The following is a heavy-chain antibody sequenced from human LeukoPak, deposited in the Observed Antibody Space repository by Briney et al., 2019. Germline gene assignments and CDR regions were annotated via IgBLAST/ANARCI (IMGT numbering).Heavy chain of an antibody. CDR3: ARAIQYSSGWYITSNNWFDP. J-gene: IGHJ5*02. CDR2: MNPNSGNT. CDR1: GYTFTGYY. Sequence: ASVKVSCEASGYTFTGYYMHWVRQAPGQGLEWMGWMNPNSGNTGYAQKFQGRVTMTRNTSISTAYMELSSLRSEDTAVYYCARAIQYSSGWYITSNNWFDPWGQGTLVTVSS. V-gene: IGHV1-8*02. D-gene: IGHD6-19*01.